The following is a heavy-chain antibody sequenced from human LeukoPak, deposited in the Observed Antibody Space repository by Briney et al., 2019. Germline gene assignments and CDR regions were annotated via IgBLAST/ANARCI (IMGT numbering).Heavy chain of an antibody. CDR2: ISGSGGNT. J-gene: IGHJ4*02. Sequence: GGSLRLSCAASGFTFSSCAMSWVRQAPGKGLEWVSAISGSGGNTFYADSVKGRFTISRDNSKNTLYLQMNSLRAEDTAIYYCARQSGTMVTTRFDYWGRGTLVTVSS. CDR1: GFTFSSCA. CDR3: ARQSGTMVTTRFDY. V-gene: IGHV3-23*01. D-gene: IGHD4-17*01.